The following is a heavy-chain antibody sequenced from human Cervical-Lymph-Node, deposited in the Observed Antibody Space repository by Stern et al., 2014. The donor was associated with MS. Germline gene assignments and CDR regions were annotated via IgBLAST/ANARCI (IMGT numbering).Heavy chain of an antibody. J-gene: IGHJ6*02. V-gene: IGHV3-9*01. CDR2: ISWNSGSI. Sequence: EVQLVESGGGLVQPGRSLRLSCAASGFTFDDYAMHWVRQAPGKGLEWVSGISWNSGSIGYADSVKGRFTISRDNAKNSLYLQMNSLRAEDTALYYCAKGTHGGYAYYYGMDVWGQGTTVTVSS. CDR3: AKGTHGGYAYYYGMDV. CDR1: GFTFDDYA. D-gene: IGHD5-12*01.